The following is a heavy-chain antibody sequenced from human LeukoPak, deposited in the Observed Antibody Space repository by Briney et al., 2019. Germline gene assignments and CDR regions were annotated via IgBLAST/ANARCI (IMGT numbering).Heavy chain of an antibody. CDR3: AKETGDFWSGGYFDY. Sequence: GSLRLSCAASGFTFSSYSMNWVRQAPGKGLEWVSAISGSGGSTYYADSVKGRFTISRDNSKNTLYLQMNSLRAEDTAVYYCAKETGDFWSGGYFDYWGQGTLVTVSS. J-gene: IGHJ4*02. CDR1: GFTFSSYS. V-gene: IGHV3-23*01. D-gene: IGHD3-3*01. CDR2: ISGSGGST.